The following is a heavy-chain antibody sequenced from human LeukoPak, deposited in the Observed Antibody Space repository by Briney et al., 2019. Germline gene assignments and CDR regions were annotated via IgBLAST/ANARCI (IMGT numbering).Heavy chain of an antibody. CDR1: GGSISTYY. J-gene: IGHJ4*02. CDR3: ARALYNRFFDY. Sequence: SETLSLTCTVSGGSISTYYWSWIRQPPGKGLEWLGYNYYSGSINYNPSLKSRVTISEDTSKNQFSLKLSSVTAADTAVYYCARALYNRFFDYWGQGTLVTVSS. CDR2: NYYSGSI. D-gene: IGHD1-1*01. V-gene: IGHV4-59*01.